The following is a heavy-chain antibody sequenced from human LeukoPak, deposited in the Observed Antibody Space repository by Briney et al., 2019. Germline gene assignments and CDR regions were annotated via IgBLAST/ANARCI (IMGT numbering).Heavy chain of an antibody. CDR1: GFTFSSYS. V-gene: IGHV3-21*01. D-gene: IGHD1-14*01. J-gene: IGHJ5*02. CDR3: ARDIWPATPLNRNWFDP. CDR2: ISSSSSYI. Sequence: GGSLRLSCAASGFTFSSYSMNWVRQAPGKGLEWVSSISSSSSYIYYADSVKGRFTISRDNAKNSLYLLMNSLRAEDTAVYYCARDIWPATPLNRNWFDPWGQGTLVTVSS.